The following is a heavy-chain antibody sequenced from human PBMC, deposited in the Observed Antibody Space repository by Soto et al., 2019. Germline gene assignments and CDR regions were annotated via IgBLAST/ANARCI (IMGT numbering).Heavy chain of an antibody. CDR1: GFTVSSNY. J-gene: IGHJ4*02. CDR2: IYSGGST. D-gene: IGHD4-17*01. Sequence: GGSLRLSCAASGFTVSSNYMSWVRQAPGKGLEWVSVIYSGGSTYYADSVKGRFTISRDNSKNTLYLQMNSLRAEDTAVYYCARFNDYGLMGDYWGKGTLVTVSS. V-gene: IGHV3-53*01. CDR3: ARFNDYGLMGDY.